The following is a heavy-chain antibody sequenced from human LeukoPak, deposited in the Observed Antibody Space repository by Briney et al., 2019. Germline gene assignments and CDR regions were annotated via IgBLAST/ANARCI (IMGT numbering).Heavy chain of an antibody. Sequence: GGSLRLSCAASGFTFSSYWMSWVRQAPGKGLEWVANIKQDGSEKYYVDSVKGRFTISRDNAKNSLYLQMNSLRAEDTAVYYCARVRLWFGELSSDYYYMDVWGKGTTVTISS. D-gene: IGHD3-10*01. CDR3: ARVRLWFGELSSDYYYMDV. CDR1: GFTFSSYW. CDR2: IKQDGSEK. V-gene: IGHV3-7*01. J-gene: IGHJ6*03.